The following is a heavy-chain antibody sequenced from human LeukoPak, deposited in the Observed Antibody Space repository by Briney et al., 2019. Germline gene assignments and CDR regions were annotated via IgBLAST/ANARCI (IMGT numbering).Heavy chain of an antibody. Sequence: PGGSLRLSCAASGFTFSSYSMNWVRQAPGKGLEWVSAISGSGGSTYYADSVKGRFTISRDNSKNTLYLQMNSLRAEDTAVYYCAKDLQEYSSSSVYFDYWGQGTLVTVSS. J-gene: IGHJ4*02. CDR2: ISGSGGST. CDR1: GFTFSSYS. D-gene: IGHD6-6*01. CDR3: AKDLQEYSSSSVYFDY. V-gene: IGHV3-23*01.